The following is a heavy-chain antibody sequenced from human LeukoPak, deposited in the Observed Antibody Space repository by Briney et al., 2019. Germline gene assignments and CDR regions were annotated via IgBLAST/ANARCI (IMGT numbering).Heavy chain of an antibody. J-gene: IGHJ3*02. V-gene: IGHV6-1*01. CDR3: ARDPPMRVGATKVALDI. CDR2: TYYRSQWYN. D-gene: IGHD1-26*01. Sequence: SQTLSLTCAISGDSVSSNSAAWNWIRQSPSRGLEWLGRTYYRSQWYNDYAVSVKSRISIYADTSKNQFSLQLNSVTPEDTAVYFCARDPPMRVGATKVALDIWGQGTMVTVSS. CDR1: GDSVSSNSAA.